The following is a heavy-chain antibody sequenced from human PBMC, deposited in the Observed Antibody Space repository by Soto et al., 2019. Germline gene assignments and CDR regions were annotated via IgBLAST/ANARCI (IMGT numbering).Heavy chain of an antibody. J-gene: IGHJ4*02. CDR1: GYTFTGYA. CDR2: INAGNGNT. D-gene: IGHD6-19*01. CDR3: ARAVAVAADFDY. V-gene: IGHV1-3*05. Sequence: QVQLVQSGAEEKKPGASVKVSCKASGYTFTGYAMHWVRQSPVQRLEWMGWINAGNGNTKYSQKFQGRVNITRDTSASTAYMEVSSLRSEDTAVSYCARAVAVAADFDYWGQGTLVTVSS.